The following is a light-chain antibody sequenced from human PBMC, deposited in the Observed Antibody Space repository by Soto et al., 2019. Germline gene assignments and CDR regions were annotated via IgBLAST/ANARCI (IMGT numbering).Light chain of an antibody. CDR1: QSVSSIY. Sequence: EIVLTQSPGTQSLSPGERVTLSCRASQSVSSIYLAWYQQKPGQAPRLLIYDASTRATGIPDRFSGGGSGTEFTLTISSLQSEDFVVYYCQQYNSWPPITFGQGTRLEIK. J-gene: IGKJ5*01. CDR2: DAS. CDR3: QQYNSWPPIT. V-gene: IGKV3-15*01.